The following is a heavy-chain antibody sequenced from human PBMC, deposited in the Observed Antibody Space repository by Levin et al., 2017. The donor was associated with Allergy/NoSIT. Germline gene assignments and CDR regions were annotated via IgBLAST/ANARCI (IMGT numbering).Heavy chain of an antibody. CDR3: ASSTYYYDSSDAFDI. J-gene: IGHJ3*02. Sequence: PGGSLRLSCAASGFTFSDYYMSWIRQAPGKGLEWVSYISSSGSTIYYADSVKGRFTISRDNAKNSLYLQMNSLRAEDTAVYYCASSTYYYDSSDAFDIWGQGTMVTVSS. CDR2: ISSSGSTI. D-gene: IGHD3-22*01. CDR1: GFTFSDYY. V-gene: IGHV3-11*01.